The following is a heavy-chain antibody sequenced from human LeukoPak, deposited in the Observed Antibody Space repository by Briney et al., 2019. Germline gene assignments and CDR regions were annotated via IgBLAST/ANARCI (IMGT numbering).Heavy chain of an antibody. CDR3: ARPLYLSSGWYMDY. V-gene: IGHV3-48*01. D-gene: IGHD6-19*01. CDR1: GFIFSDYN. Sequence: PGGSLRLSCAASGFIFSDYNMHWVRQVPGKGLESVSYISSSGNIVYYADSMQGRFTISRDNAQNSLYLQMNSLRAEDTAVYYCARPLYLSSGWYMDYWGQGTLVTVSS. J-gene: IGHJ4*02. CDR2: ISSSGNIV.